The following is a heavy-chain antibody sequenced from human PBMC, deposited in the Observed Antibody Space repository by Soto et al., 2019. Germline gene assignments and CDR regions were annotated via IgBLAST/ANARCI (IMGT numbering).Heavy chain of an antibody. V-gene: IGHV1-69*13. CDR1: GGTFSSYA. CDR2: IIPIFGTA. CDR3: ARGHYDILTGYYRPYYYYGMDV. J-gene: IGHJ6*02. D-gene: IGHD3-9*01. Sequence: SVKVSCKASGGTFSSYAISWVRQAPGQGLEWMGGIIPIFGTANYAQKFQGRVTITADESTSTAYMELSSLRSEDTAVYYCARGHYDILTGYYRPYYYYGMDVWGQGTTVTVSS.